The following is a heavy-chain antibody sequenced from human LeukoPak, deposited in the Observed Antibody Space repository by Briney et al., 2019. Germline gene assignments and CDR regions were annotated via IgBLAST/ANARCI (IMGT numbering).Heavy chain of an antibody. Sequence: GESLKISCKGSGYSFTSSWIGWVRQMPGKGLEWMGIIYPGDSDTRYSPSFQGQVTISADKSISTASLQWSSLKASDTAMYYCAIYSDTYYFDHWGQGTLVTVSS. CDR1: GYSFTSSW. CDR3: AIYSDTYYFDH. J-gene: IGHJ4*02. V-gene: IGHV5-51*01. CDR2: IYPGDSDT. D-gene: IGHD1-26*01.